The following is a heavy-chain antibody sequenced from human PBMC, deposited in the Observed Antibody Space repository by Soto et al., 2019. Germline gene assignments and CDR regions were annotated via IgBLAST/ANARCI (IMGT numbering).Heavy chain of an antibody. Sequence: PGESLKISCKGSAYSFTTDWFGWVRQMPGQGLEWVGVIYPGDSRTRYSPPFQGHVTISADKSISTAYLQWSGLRASDTAIYYCAARHFRSGPRTDTRLDYWGQGTLVTVSS. D-gene: IGHD3-3*02. CDR1: AYSFTTDW. V-gene: IGHV5-51*01. J-gene: IGHJ4*02. CDR3: AARHFRSGPRTDTRLDY. CDR2: IYPGDSRT.